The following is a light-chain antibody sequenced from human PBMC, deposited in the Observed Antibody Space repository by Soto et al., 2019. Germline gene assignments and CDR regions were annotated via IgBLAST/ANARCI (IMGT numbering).Light chain of an antibody. CDR2: AAS. CDR3: LQHNSYSPLT. V-gene: IGKV1-17*01. J-gene: IGKJ4*01. CDR1: QDIRSN. Sequence: DIQMTQSPSSLSASVGDRVTITCRASQDIRSNLGWYQQRPGKAPKRLIYAASSLQSGVPSRFSGSGSGTELTLTISCLQPEDFATYYCLQHNSYSPLTFGGGTKVEIK.